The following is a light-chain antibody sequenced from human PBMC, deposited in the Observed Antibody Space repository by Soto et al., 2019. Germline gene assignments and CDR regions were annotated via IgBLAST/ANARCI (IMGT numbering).Light chain of an antibody. J-gene: IGKJ3*01. Sequence: GDRVPIACRASQGISSYLAWYQQEPGKAPKLLIYAASTLQSGVPSRFSGSGSGTDFTLTISSLQPEDRATYYCQHLSSNSFTFGPGTKVDI. CDR1: QGISSY. V-gene: IGKV1-9*01. CDR2: AAS. CDR3: QHLSSNSFT.